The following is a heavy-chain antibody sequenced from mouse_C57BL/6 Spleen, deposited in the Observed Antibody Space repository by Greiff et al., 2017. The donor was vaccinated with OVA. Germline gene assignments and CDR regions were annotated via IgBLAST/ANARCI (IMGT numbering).Heavy chain of an antibody. CDR3: TRDDYGSSPSFAY. CDR1: GYTFTSYW. V-gene: IGHV1-5*01. Sequence: EVQLQQSGTVLARPGASVKMSCKTSGYTFTSYWMHWVKQRPGQGLEWIGAIYPGNSDTSYNQKFKGKAKLTAVTSASTAYMELSSLTNEDSAVYYCTRDDYGSSPSFAYWGQGTLVTVSA. J-gene: IGHJ3*01. CDR2: IYPGNSDT. D-gene: IGHD1-1*01.